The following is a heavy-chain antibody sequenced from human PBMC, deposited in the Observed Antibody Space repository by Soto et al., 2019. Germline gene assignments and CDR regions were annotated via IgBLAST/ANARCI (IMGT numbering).Heavy chain of an antibody. CDR3: TREGHSGSYLNDAFDV. CDR2: ISYDGSNK. D-gene: IGHD1-26*01. J-gene: IGHJ3*01. Sequence: ESVGGVVQPGRSLRLSCAASGFTFSSKAMHWVRQAPGKGLEWVAVISYDGSNKYYADSVKGRFTISRDNSKNTLYLQMNSLRVEDTSVYYCTREGHSGSYLNDAFDVWGQGTMVTVSS. CDR1: GFTFSSKA. V-gene: IGHV3-30-3*01.